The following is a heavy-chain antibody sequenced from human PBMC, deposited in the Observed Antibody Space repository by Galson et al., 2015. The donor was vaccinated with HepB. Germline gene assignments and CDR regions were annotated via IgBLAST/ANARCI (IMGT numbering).Heavy chain of an antibody. V-gene: IGHV3-48*04. J-gene: IGHJ4*02. Sequence: SLRLSCAASGFTFSSYSMNWVRQAPGKGPEWVSYISSSSSTIYYADSVKGRFTISRDNAKNSLYLQMNSLRAEDTAVYYCAREEITMVRGVIKGPFDYWGQGTLVTVSS. CDR2: ISSSSSTI. CDR3: AREEITMVRGVIKGPFDY. D-gene: IGHD3-10*01. CDR1: GFTFSSYS.